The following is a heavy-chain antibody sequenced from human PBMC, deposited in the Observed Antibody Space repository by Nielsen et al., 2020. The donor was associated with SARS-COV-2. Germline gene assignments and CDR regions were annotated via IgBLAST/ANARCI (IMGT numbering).Heavy chain of an antibody. CDR3: ASFDCTNGVCLDY. J-gene: IGHJ4*02. CDR2: IHEDGSS. V-gene: IGHV3-53*01. CDR1: GFTVSRNY. Sequence: GESLKISCAASGFTVSRNYMSWVRQAPGKGLAWVSVIHEDGSSYYADSVEGRFTISRDNAKNSLYLQMNSLRAEDTALYHCASFDCTNGVCLDYWGQGTLVTVSS. D-gene: IGHD2-8*01.